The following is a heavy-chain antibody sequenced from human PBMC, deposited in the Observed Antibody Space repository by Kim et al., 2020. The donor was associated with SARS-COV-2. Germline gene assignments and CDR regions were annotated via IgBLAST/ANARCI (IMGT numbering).Heavy chain of an antibody. CDR3: ARGRDDGSYASYYHY. CDR1: GFPFSSYA. Sequence: GGSLRLSCAASGFPFSSYAMHWVRQAPGKGLEWVAIISYDGSDKYYADSVRGRFTISRDNSKNTLFLQMNSLRTADTALYYCARGRDDGSYASYYHYWGQGTLVAVSS. CDR2: ISYDGSDK. V-gene: IGHV3-30*04. J-gene: IGHJ4*02. D-gene: IGHD1-26*01.